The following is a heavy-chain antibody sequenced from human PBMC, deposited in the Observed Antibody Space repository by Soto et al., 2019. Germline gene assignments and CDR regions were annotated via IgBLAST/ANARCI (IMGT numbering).Heavy chain of an antibody. V-gene: IGHV3-66*01. J-gene: IGHJ6*03. D-gene: IGHD3-9*01. CDR3: ATSLLTFTGYYMNFYMDV. Sequence: EVQLVESGGGLVQPGGSLRLSCAASGFTVSSHYMTWVRQAPGKGLEWVSVIHSGGSVYYADSVKGRFTISRDNSKKALDVQMTSLRAEDTAVYYCATSLLTFTGYYMNFYMDVWGKGTTVTVSS. CDR2: IHSGGSV. CDR1: GFTVSSHY.